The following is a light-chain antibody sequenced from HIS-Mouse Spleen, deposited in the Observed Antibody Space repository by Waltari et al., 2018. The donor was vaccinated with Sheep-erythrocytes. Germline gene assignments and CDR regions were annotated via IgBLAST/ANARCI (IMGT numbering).Light chain of an antibody. CDR1: SSDVGGYNY. CDR3: SSYAGSNNWV. Sequence: QSALTQPPSASGSPGQSVTISCTGTSSDVGGYNYVSWYQQHPGKAPKLMIYEVSKRPAGVPARFSGSKSGNTASLTVSGLQAEDEADYYCSSYAGSNNWVFGGGSQADRP. J-gene: IGLJ3*02. V-gene: IGLV2-8*01. CDR2: EVS.